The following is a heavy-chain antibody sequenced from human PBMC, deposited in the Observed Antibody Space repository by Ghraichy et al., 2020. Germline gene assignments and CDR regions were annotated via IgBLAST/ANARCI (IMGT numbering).Heavy chain of an antibody. J-gene: IGHJ4*02. V-gene: IGHV1-69*06. Sequence: AVKVSCKASGGTFSSYAISWVRQAPGQGLEWMGGIIPIFGTANYAQKFQGRVTITADKSTSTAYMELSSLRSEDTAVYYCARRRITIFGVVITPFDYWGQGTLVTVSS. CDR3: ARRRITIFGVVITPFDY. CDR1: GGTFSSYA. CDR2: IIPIFGTA. D-gene: IGHD3-3*01.